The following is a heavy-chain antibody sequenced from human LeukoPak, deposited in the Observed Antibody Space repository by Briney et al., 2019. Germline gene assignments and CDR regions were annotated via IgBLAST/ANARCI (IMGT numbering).Heavy chain of an antibody. CDR2: IYYSGST. D-gene: IGHD6-13*01. Sequence: PSETLSLTCTVSGGSISSYYWSWIRQPPGKGLEWIGYIYYSGSTNYNPSLKSRVTTSVDTSKNQFSLKLSSVTAADTAVYYCARLDRIAAAGTVYWYFDLWGRGTLVTVSS. V-gene: IGHV4-59*01. CDR1: GGSISSYY. J-gene: IGHJ2*01. CDR3: ARLDRIAAAGTVYWYFDL.